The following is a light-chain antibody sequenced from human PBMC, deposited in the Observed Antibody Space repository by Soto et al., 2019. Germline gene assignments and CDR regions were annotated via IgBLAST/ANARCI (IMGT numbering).Light chain of an antibody. CDR1: QSMSSY. V-gene: IGKV1-39*01. J-gene: IGKJ2*01. CDR3: QQSYSTPPT. Sequence: DIQMTQSPSSLCAYVGDRVKITCRASQSMSSYVNLYQQKPGKAPQLLIYSASSLQRGVPSRFSGGGSGTYFTLTIRSLQPEDFATYSCQQSYSTPPTFCQGTKVEIK. CDR2: SAS.